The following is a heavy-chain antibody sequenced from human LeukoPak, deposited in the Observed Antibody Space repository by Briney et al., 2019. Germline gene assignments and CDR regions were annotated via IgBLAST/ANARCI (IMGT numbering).Heavy chain of an antibody. CDR2: IWYDGSNK. D-gene: IGHD5-18*01. V-gene: IGHV3-33*01. Sequence: PGRSLRLSCAASGFTFSSYGMHWVRQAPGKGLEWVAVIWYDGSNKYYADSVKGRFTISRDNSKNTLYLQMNSLRAEDTAVYYCAREPPPKPRGYSYGSPAGGVDYWGQGTLVTVSS. CDR1: GFTFSSYG. J-gene: IGHJ4*02. CDR3: AREPPPKPRGYSYGSPAGGVDY.